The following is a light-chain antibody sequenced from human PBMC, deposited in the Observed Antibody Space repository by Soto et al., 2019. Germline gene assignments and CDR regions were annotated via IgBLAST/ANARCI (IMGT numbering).Light chain of an antibody. CDR1: SSDIGGYDY. J-gene: IGLJ1*01. Sequence: QSALTQPASVSGSPGQSITISCSGTSSDIGGYDYVSWYQQHPGKAPKLMIYEGSKRPSGVSNRFSGSKSGNTASLTITGLQAEDEADYYCSSFTSSSTLYVFGTGTKVTV. CDR2: EGS. CDR3: SSFTSSSTLYV. V-gene: IGLV2-14*01.